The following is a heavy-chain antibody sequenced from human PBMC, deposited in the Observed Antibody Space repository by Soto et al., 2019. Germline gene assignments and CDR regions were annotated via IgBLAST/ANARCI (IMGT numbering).Heavy chain of an antibody. CDR1: GFTFSSYA. J-gene: IGHJ5*02. CDR2: ISYDGSNK. V-gene: IGHV3-30-3*01. CDR3: ARGIHYYDSSGSYNWFDP. D-gene: IGHD3-22*01. Sequence: TGGSLRLSCAASGFTFSSYAMHWVRQAPGKGLEWVAVISYDGSNKYYADSVKGRFTISRDNSKNTLYLQMNSLRAEDTAVYYCARGIHYYDSSGSYNWFDPWGQGTLVTVSS.